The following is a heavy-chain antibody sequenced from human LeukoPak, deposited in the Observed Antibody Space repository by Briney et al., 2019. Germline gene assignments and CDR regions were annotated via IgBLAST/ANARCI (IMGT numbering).Heavy chain of an antibody. CDR1: GFTFSSYG. CDR2: ISNDGSDK. Sequence: GGSLRLSCAASGFTFSSYGMHWARQAPGKGLEWVAVISNDGSDKYYGDYVKGRFTISRDNSKNKLYLQMNSLRAEDTAVYYCAKDGDIGAAGYYFDYWGQGTLVTVS. V-gene: IGHV3-30*18. J-gene: IGHJ4*02. CDR3: AKDGDIGAAGYYFDY. D-gene: IGHD6-13*01.